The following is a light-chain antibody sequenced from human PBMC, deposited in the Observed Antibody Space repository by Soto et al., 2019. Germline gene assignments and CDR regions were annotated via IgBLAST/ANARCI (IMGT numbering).Light chain of an antibody. CDR3: QQRSNSPPFT. CDR1: QSVKNY. V-gene: IGKV3-11*01. CDR2: DAS. Sequence: EIVLTQSPATLSLSPGERATLSCRASQSVKNYLAWYQQKPGQAPRLLIYDASNRATGIPARFSGSGSGTDFTLTISSLEPEDSAVYYCQQRSNSPPFTFGGGTKVEIK. J-gene: IGKJ4*01.